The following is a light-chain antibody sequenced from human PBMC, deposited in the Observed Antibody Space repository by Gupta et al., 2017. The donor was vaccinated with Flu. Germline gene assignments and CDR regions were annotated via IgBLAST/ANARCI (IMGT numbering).Light chain of an antibody. Sequence: DIQMTQSPSTLSASVGDRVTITCRASQSISSRLAWYQQKPGKAPKLLNYEASSLESGVPSRFSGSGSGTEFTLTISSLQPDDFATFYCQQYNSYSLTFGGGTKVEIK. CDR3: QQYNSYSLT. V-gene: IGKV1-5*03. CDR2: EAS. J-gene: IGKJ4*01. CDR1: QSISSR.